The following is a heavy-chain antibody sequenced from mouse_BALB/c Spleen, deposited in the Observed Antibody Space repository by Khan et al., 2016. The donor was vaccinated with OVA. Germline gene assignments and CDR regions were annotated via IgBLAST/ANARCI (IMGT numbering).Heavy chain of an antibody. D-gene: IGHD1-1*01. CDR1: GFNIKDTY. Sequence: VQLKESGAELVKPRASLKLSCTASGFNIKDTYMHWVKQRPEQGLEWIGRIDPANGNTKYDPKFQGKATITADTSSNTAYLQLSSLTSEDTAVYYCAYGSSYWYFDVWGAGTTVTVSS. V-gene: IGHV14-3*02. J-gene: IGHJ1*01. CDR2: IDPANGNT. CDR3: AYGSSYWYFDV.